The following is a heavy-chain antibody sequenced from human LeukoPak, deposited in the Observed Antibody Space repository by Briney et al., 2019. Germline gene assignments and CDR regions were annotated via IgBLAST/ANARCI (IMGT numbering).Heavy chain of an antibody. CDR1: GYTFTSYG. D-gene: IGHD1-26*01. Sequence: ASVKVSCKASGYTFTSYGISWVRQAPGQKLEWMGWISAYNGNTNYAQKLQGRVTMTADTSTSTAYMELRRLRSDDTAVYYCARDSGSYSFDYWGQGTLVTVSS. V-gene: IGHV1-18*01. J-gene: IGHJ4*02. CDR2: ISAYNGNT. CDR3: ARDSGSYSFDY.